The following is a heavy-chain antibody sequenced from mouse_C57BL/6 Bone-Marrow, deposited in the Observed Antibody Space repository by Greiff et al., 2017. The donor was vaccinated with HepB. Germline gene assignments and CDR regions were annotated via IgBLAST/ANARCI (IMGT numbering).Heavy chain of an antibody. CDR2: INPYNGGT. CDR3: AHLTGYFDY. V-gene: IGHV1-19*01. CDR1: GYTFTDYY. Sequence: EVQLQQSGPVLVKPGASVKMSCKASGYTFTDYYMNWVKQSHGKSLEWIGFINPYNGGTSYNQKFKGKATLTVDNSSSTAYMRLNSLTSEYSAVYYCAHLTGYFDYWGQGTTLTVSS. J-gene: IGHJ2*01. D-gene: IGHD4-1*01.